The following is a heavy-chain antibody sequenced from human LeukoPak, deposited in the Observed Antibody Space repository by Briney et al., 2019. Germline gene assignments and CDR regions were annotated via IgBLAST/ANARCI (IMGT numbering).Heavy chain of an antibody. Sequence: GSLILSCAASGFPFSTYWMHWVRQAPGKGLVWVSRINSDGSSTNYADSVKGRFTISRDNAKNTLYLQMNSLRAEDTAVFYCARSYYDSSGYYLGDAFDIWGQGTMVTVSS. J-gene: IGHJ3*02. D-gene: IGHD3-22*01. V-gene: IGHV3-74*01. CDR3: ARSYYDSSGYYLGDAFDI. CDR2: INSDGSST. CDR1: GFPFSTYW.